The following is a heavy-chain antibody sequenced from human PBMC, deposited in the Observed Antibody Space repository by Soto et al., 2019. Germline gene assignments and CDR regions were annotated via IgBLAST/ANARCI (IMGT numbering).Heavy chain of an antibody. Sequence: QVQLVQSGAEVKKPGASVKVSCKASGYTFTSHDINWVRQATGQGLEWMGWMNPNSGNTGYAQKLQGRLPMTLITSLSTAYIELPSLRSEDTAVYYCARWDYGVYSRFDFWGQGTLVTVSS. V-gene: IGHV1-8*01. D-gene: IGHD4-17*01. CDR2: MNPNSGNT. CDR1: GYTFTSHD. CDR3: ARWDYGVYSRFDF. J-gene: IGHJ4*02.